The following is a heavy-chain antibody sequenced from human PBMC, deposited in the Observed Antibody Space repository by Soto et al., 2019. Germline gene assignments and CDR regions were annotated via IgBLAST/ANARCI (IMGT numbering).Heavy chain of an antibody. J-gene: IGHJ6*02. Sequence: QVQLVQSGAEVKKPGASVKVSCKASGYTFTSYDINWVRQATGQGLEWMGWMNPNSGNTGYAQKLLGRVTVPRNTSVSGAYMGLRSVRSGDTAVYYCAGGGVGASRWRGMDVWGQGTTVTVSS. V-gene: IGHV1-8*01. CDR1: GYTFTSYD. CDR2: MNPNSGNT. D-gene: IGHD1-26*01. CDR3: AGGGVGASRWRGMDV.